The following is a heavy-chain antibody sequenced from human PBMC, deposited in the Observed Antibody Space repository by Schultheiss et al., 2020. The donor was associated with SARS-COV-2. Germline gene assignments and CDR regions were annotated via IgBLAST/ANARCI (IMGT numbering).Heavy chain of an antibody. CDR2: MNPNSGNT. CDR1: GGTFSSYA. Sequence: ASVKVSCKASGGTFSSYAISWVRQAPGQGLEWMGWMNPNSGNTGYAQKFQGWVTMTRDTSISTAYMELSRLRSDDTAVYYCARATTTYWKEYSSSSDYWGQGTLVTVSS. J-gene: IGHJ4*02. V-gene: IGHV1-8*02. D-gene: IGHD6-6*01. CDR3: ARATTTYWKEYSSSSDY.